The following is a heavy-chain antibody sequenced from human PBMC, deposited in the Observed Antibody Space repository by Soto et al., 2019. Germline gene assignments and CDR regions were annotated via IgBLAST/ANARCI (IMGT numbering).Heavy chain of an antibody. D-gene: IGHD3-10*01. CDR1: GFTFSSYA. V-gene: IGHV3-13*01. CDR2: ISGTAGDT. Sequence: PGGSLRLSCAASGFTFSSYAMSWVRQAPGKGLEWVSAISGTAGDTYYPGSVKGRFTISRENAKNSLYLQMNSLRAGDTAVYYCARGPYYYGSGSYGRDYYYYYYMDVWGKGTTVTVSS. J-gene: IGHJ6*03. CDR3: ARGPYYYGSGSYGRDYYYYYYMDV.